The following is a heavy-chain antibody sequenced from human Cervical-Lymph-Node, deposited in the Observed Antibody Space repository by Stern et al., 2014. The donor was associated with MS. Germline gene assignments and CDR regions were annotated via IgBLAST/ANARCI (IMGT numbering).Heavy chain of an antibody. J-gene: IGHJ4*02. Sequence: QMQLVQSGAEVKKPGASVKVSCKASGYTFTNYALHWVRQAPGQRPEWMGWIHPGNGDAKYSQNFQDRVTITRDTSENTVYMELRSLRVEDTAMYYCARGYSTTYLDYWGQGTLVTVSS. CDR1: GYTFTNYA. D-gene: IGHD6-13*01. CDR2: IHPGNGDA. CDR3: ARGYSTTYLDY. V-gene: IGHV1-3*01.